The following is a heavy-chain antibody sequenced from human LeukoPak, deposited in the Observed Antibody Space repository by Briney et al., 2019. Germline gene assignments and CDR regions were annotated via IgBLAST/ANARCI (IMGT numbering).Heavy chain of an antibody. V-gene: IGHV4-59*01. D-gene: IGHD5-18*01. J-gene: IGHJ4*02. Sequence: SETLSLTCTVSGGSMSSYYWSWIRQPPGKGLEWIGYIYYSGSTNYNPSLKSRVTISVDTSKNQFSLKLSSVTAADTAVYYCARDRSYGLYYFDYWGQGTLVTVSS. CDR3: ARDRSYGLYYFDY. CDR2: IYYSGST. CDR1: GGSMSSYY.